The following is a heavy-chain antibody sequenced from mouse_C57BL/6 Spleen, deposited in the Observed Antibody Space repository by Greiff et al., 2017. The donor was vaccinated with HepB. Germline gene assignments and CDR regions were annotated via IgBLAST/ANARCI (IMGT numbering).Heavy chain of an antibody. Sequence: QVQLKQSGAELVRPGASVTLSCKASGYTFTDYEMHWVKQTPVHGLEWIGAIDPETGGTAYNQKFKGKAILTADKSSSTAYMELRSLTSEDSAVYYCTRPPLGSSYDYFDDWGQGTTRTVSS. CDR3: TRPPLGSSYDYFDD. J-gene: IGHJ2*01. V-gene: IGHV1-15*01. CDR1: GYTFTDYE. CDR2: IDPETGGT. D-gene: IGHD1-1*01.